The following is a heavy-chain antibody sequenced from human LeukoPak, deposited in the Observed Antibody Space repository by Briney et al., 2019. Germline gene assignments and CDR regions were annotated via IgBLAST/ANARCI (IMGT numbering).Heavy chain of an antibody. V-gene: IGHV3-21*01. D-gene: IGHD6-6*01. Sequence: GGSLRLSCAASEFTFSSYTMNWVRQAPGKGVEWVASISSSTSYIYYADSVEGRFTISRDNAKNSLYLQMNSLRAEDTAVYYCARAGRGSSSVRGYFDYWGQGTLVTVSS. CDR2: ISSSTSYI. CDR3: ARAGRGSSSVRGYFDY. CDR1: EFTFSSYT. J-gene: IGHJ4*02.